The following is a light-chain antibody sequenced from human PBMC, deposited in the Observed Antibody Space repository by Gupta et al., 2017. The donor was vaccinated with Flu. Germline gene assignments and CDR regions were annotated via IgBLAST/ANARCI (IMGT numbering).Light chain of an antibody. Sequence: EIVLTQSPATLSLSPGERATLSCRASQSVSSYLAWYQQKPGQAPRLLIYDASNRATGIPARFSGSGSGTDCTLTISSLEPEDFAVYYCQQRSNWLSFGPGTKVEIK. CDR2: DAS. CDR3: QQRSNWLS. CDR1: QSVSSY. J-gene: IGKJ3*01. V-gene: IGKV3-11*01.